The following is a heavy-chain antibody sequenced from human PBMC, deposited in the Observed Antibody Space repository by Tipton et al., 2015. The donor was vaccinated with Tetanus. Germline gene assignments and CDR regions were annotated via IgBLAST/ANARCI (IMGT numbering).Heavy chain of an antibody. D-gene: IGHD3-9*01. Sequence: SGFTFSXXAMXXXRQXXXKGXXXVSAISGXGGSTXNADSVKGRXTISRXNSKXPLYLXMNSLXAEDTAVYYXAKISIKTXDYWXXXTLXTXSS. CDR2: ISGXGGST. CDR1: GFTFSXXA. J-gene: IGHJ4*01. CDR3: AKISIKTXDY. V-gene: IGHV3-23*01.